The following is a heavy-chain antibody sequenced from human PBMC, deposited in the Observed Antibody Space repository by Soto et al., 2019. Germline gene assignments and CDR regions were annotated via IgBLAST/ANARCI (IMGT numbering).Heavy chain of an antibody. CDR1: GYTFTGYY. CDR2: INPNSGGT. CDR3: ARGGNWGYHEAFDI. J-gene: IGHJ3*02. V-gene: IGHV1-2*04. D-gene: IGHD7-27*01. Sequence: ASVKVSCKASGYTFTGYYMHWVRQAPGQGLEWMGWINPNSGGTNYAQKFQGWVTMTRDTSISTAYMELSRLGSDDTAVYYGARGGNWGYHEAFDIWGQGTMVTVSS.